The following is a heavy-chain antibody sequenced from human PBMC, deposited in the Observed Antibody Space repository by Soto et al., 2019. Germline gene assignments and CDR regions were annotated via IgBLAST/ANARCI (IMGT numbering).Heavy chain of an antibody. CDR3: ARAISSGGRFSGMDV. CDR1: GGTFSSNT. Sequence: QVQLVQSGAEVKKPGSSVRVSCKASGGTFSSNTLSWVRQAPGQGLEWMGRITPVLDMADYEQKFQDRLTSTADKSTTPVYMELGSLRSEDTAIYYCARAISSGGRFSGMDVWGQGTTVTVSS. V-gene: IGHV1-69*02. CDR2: ITPVLDMA. D-gene: IGHD3-16*01. J-gene: IGHJ6*02.